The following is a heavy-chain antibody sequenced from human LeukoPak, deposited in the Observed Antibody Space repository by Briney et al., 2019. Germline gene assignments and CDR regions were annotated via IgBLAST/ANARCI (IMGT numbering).Heavy chain of an antibody. D-gene: IGHD3-9*01. CDR1: GGSFSGYY. CDR3: ARVRILTGYSKQEYFQH. Sequence: SETLSLTCAVYGGSFSGYYWSWIRQPPGKGLEWIGEINHSGSTNYNPSLKSRVTISVDTFKNQFSLKLSSVTAADTAVYYCARVRILTGYSKQEYFQHWGQGTLVTVSS. J-gene: IGHJ1*01. CDR2: INHSGST. V-gene: IGHV4-34*01.